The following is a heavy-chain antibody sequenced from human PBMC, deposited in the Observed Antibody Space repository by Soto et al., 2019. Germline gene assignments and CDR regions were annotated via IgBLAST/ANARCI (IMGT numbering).Heavy chain of an antibody. Sequence: QVQLQQSGPGLVKPSQTLSLTCTVSGGSISYEYYHWTWIRQSPGKGLEWIGYIHYSGSIIYNPSVKSLVTISVDTSKNQFSLQLSSVTAADTAVYFCAREDDGGDRDYYGLDVWGQGTTVTVSS. CDR2: IHYSGSI. CDR1: GGSISYEYYH. V-gene: IGHV4-30-4*08. J-gene: IGHJ6*02. D-gene: IGHD2-21*02. CDR3: AREDDGGDRDYYGLDV.